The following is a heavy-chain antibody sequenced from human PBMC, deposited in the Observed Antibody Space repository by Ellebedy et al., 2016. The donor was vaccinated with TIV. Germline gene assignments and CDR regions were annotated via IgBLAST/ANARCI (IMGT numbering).Heavy chain of an antibody. J-gene: IGHJ4*02. D-gene: IGHD4-17*01. CDR2: IYYSGST. Sequence: MPSETLSLTCTVSGGSISSGDYYWSWIRQPPGKGLEWIGYIYYSGSTYYNPSLKSRVTISVDTSKNQFSLKLSSVTAADTAVYYCASTVTTSHYFDYWGQGTLVTVSS. V-gene: IGHV4-30-4*01. CDR3: ASTVTTSHYFDY. CDR1: GGSISSGDYY.